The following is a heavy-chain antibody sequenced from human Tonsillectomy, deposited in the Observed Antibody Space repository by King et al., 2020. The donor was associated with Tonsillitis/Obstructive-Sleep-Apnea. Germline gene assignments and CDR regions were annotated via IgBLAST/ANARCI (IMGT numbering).Heavy chain of an antibody. D-gene: IGHD1-1*01. V-gene: IGHV1-69*12. J-gene: IGHJ4*02. CDR1: GGTFSRYS. CDR2: VIPGFGRT. CDR3: ASWITTAYYFEN. Sequence: VQLVQSGAEVKKPGSSVKVSCKASGGTFSRYSISWVRQAPGQGLEWVGGVIPGFGRTNYAQKFQGRVTITADESTSTAYMELRSLRSEDTAIYFCASWITTAYYFENWGQGSLVTVSS.